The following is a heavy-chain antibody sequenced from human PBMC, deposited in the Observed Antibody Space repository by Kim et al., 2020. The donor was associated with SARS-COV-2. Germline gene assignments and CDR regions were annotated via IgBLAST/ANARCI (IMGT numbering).Heavy chain of an antibody. V-gene: IGHV3-11*01. Sequence: GGSLRLSCAASGFTFSDYYMSWIRQAPGKGLEWVSYISSTGGTIYYADSVEGRFSSSRDNAKNSLFLQMNSLRAEDTAVYYCARDLYTIAGSIDFWGQGTLVTVSS. CDR1: GFTFSDYY. D-gene: IGHD3-10*01. CDR3: ARDLYTIAGSIDF. CDR2: ISSTGGTI. J-gene: IGHJ4*02.